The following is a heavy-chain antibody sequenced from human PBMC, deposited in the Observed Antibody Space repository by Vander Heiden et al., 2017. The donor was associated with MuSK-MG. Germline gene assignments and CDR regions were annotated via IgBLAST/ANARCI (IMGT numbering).Heavy chain of an antibody. J-gene: IGHJ6*03. V-gene: IGHV3-9*01. CDR3: AKETTVTTFDYYYYYYMDV. CDR2: ISWNSGSI. Sequence: EVQLVESGGGLVQPGRSLRLSCAASGFNFDDYDMHWVRQAPGKGLEWVSGISWNSGSIGYADSVKGRFTISRDNAKNSLYLQMNSLRAEDTALYYCAKETTVTTFDYYYYYYMDVWGKGTTVTVSS. CDR1: GFNFDDYD. D-gene: IGHD4-4*01.